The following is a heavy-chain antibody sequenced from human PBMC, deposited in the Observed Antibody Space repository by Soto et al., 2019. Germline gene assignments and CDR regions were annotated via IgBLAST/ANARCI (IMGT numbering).Heavy chain of an antibody. V-gene: IGHV1-46*01. CDR3: ARAGDYDFWSGYSPFGY. Sequence: ASVKVSCKASGYTFTSYYMHWVRQAPGQGLEWMGIINPSGGSTSYAQKFQGRVTMTRDMSTSTVYMELSSLRSEDTAVYYCARAGDYDFWSGYSPFGYWGQGTLVTVSS. D-gene: IGHD3-3*01. J-gene: IGHJ4*02. CDR1: GYTFTSYY. CDR2: INPSGGST.